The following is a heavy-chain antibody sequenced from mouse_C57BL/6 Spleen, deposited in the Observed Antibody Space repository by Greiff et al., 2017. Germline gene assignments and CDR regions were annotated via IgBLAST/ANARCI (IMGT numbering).Heavy chain of an antibody. V-gene: IGHV1-64*01. CDR3: ARNGNWDWFAY. J-gene: IGHJ3*01. CDR1: GYTFTSYW. Sequence: QVQLQQSGAELVKPGASVKLSCKASGYTFTSYWMHWVKQRPGQGLEWIGMIHPNSGSTNYNEKFKSKATLTVDKSSSTAYMQLSSLTSEDSAVYYCARNGNWDWFAYWGQGTLVTVSA. D-gene: IGHD4-1*01. CDR2: IHPNSGST.